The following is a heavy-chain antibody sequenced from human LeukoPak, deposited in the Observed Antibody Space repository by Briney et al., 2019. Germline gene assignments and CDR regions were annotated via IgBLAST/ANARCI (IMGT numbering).Heavy chain of an antibody. CDR1: GFTFSSYG. D-gene: IGHD2-2*01. Sequence: PGGSLRLSCAASGFTFSSYGMHWVRQAPGKGLEWVAFIRYDGSNKYYADSVKGRFTISRDNSKNTLYLQMNSLRAEDTAVYDCAKVFPLVVVPAAKVDPWGQGTLVTVSS. V-gene: IGHV3-30*02. CDR2: IRYDGSNK. J-gene: IGHJ5*02. CDR3: AKVFPLVVVPAAKVDP.